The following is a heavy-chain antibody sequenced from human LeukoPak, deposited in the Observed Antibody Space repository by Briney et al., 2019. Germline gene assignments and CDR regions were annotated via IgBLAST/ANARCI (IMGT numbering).Heavy chain of an antibody. J-gene: IGHJ6*03. CDR1: GFRLSNYG. V-gene: IGHV3-30*02. Sequence: SAGSLRLSCAAPGFRLSNYGMHWVRQAPGKGLGWVAFILNDGSKKFYSDSVSGRFTISRDNSENMVYLQMNSLRGEDTAVYYCAKVWDCGGGCWATPYYMDVGGKGTMVTVS. CDR2: ILNDGSKK. CDR3: AKVWDCGGGCWATPYYMDV. D-gene: IGHD2-21*02.